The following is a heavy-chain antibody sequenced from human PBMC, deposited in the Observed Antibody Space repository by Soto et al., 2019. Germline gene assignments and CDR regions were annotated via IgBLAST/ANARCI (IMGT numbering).Heavy chain of an antibody. J-gene: IGHJ6*02. CDR2: VYHTGRT. CDR1: GGYINGGSYS. V-gene: IGHV4-30-2*01. D-gene: IGHD2-2*01. Sequence: QLQLQESGPGLVKPSQTLSLTFVVSGGYINGGSYSWSWLRQPPGKGLEWIGYVYHTGRTDYNASLSGRATISVDRSKNQFFLNLTSVTAADTAVYYCARVTPATPYYAMAVWGQGTKVTVSS. CDR3: ARVTPATPYYAMAV.